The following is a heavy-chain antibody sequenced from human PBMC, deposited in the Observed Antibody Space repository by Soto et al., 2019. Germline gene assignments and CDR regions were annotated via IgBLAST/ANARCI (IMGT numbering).Heavy chain of an antibody. CDR2: ISGSGGTT. D-gene: IGHD2-15*01. Sequence: EVQLLESGGGLVQSGGSLRLSCAASGFTFSSYAMSWVRQAPGKGLEWVSAISGSGGTTYYTDSVKGRFTISRDNSKNTVYLQMNTLRAEDTAVYYCAKGGDEVVATHKDAFDVWGQGTVVTVSS. CDR3: AKGGDEVVATHKDAFDV. J-gene: IGHJ3*01. V-gene: IGHV3-23*01. CDR1: GFTFSSYA.